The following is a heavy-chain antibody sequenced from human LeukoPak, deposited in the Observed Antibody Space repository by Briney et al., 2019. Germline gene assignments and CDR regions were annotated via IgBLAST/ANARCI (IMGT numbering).Heavy chain of an antibody. CDR3: ARRPRAMVRGVRRYMDV. CDR2: INHSGST. D-gene: IGHD3-10*01. J-gene: IGHJ6*03. V-gene: IGHV4-34*01. CDR1: GGSFSGYY. Sequence: PSETLSLTCAVYGGSFSGYYWSWIRQPPGKGLEWIGEINHSGSTNYNPSLKSRVTISVDTSKNQFSLKLSSVTAADTAVYYCARRPRAMVRGVRRYMDVWGKGTTVTVSS.